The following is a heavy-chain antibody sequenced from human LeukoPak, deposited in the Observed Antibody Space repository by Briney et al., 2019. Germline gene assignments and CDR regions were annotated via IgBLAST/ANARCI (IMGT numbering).Heavy chain of an antibody. Sequence: GGSLRLSCAASGFTFSSYRMNWVRQAPGKGLEWVSSISSSSSYIYYADSVKGRFTISRDNAKNSQYVQMNSLRGEDMCVCHCSRYFSGSVDTVLVYYFDYWGQGTLVTVSS. CDR3: SRYFSGSVDTVLVYYFDY. D-gene: IGHD5-18*01. J-gene: IGHJ4*02. V-gene: IGHV3-21*01. CDR1: GFTFSSYR. CDR2: ISSSSSYI.